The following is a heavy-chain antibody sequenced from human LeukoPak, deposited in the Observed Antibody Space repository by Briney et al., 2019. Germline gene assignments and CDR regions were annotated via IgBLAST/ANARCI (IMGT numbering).Heavy chain of an antibody. J-gene: IGHJ3*02. D-gene: IGHD3-10*01. V-gene: IGHV1-69*01. CDR1: GGTFSSYA. Sequence: ASVKVSCKASGGTFSSYAISWVRQAPGQGLEWMGGIIPIFGTANYAQKFQGRVTITADESTSTAYMELSSLRSEDTAVYYCASSPRGAFDIWGQGTMVTVSS. CDR3: ASSPRGAFDI. CDR2: IIPIFGTA.